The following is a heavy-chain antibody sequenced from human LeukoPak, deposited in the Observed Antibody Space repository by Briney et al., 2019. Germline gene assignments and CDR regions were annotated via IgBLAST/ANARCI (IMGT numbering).Heavy chain of an antibody. J-gene: IGHJ6*04. V-gene: IGHV1-69*13. Sequence: SVKVSCKASGGTFSSYAISWVRQAPGQGLEWMGGIIPIFGTANYAQKFQGRVTITADESTSTAYIELSSLRSEDTAVYYCARSAYYDILTGLGYYYGMDVWGKGTTVTVSS. CDR1: GGTFSSYA. CDR2: IIPIFGTA. CDR3: ARSAYYDILTGLGYYYGMDV. D-gene: IGHD3-9*01.